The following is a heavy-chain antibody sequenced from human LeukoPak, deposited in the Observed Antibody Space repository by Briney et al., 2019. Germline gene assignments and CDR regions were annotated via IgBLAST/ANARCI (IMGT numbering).Heavy chain of an antibody. D-gene: IGHD5-18*01. J-gene: IGHJ4*02. Sequence: ASVKVSCKASGYTFTGYYMHWVRQAPGQGLEWMGWINPNSGGTNYAQKFQGRVTLTRDTSISTAYMELSSLRSDDTAVYYCATLRGYSFSWGQGTLVTGSS. CDR1: GYTFTGYY. V-gene: IGHV1-2*02. CDR3: ATLRGYSFS. CDR2: INPNSGGT.